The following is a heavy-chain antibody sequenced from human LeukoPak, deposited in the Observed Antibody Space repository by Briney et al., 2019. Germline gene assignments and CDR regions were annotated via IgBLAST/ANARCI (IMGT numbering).Heavy chain of an antibody. J-gene: IGHJ3*02. V-gene: IGHV3-30-3*01. D-gene: IGHD3-22*01. CDR3: ARGIPVYYYDSSGYPDAFDI. Sequence: GGSLRLSCAASGFTFSSYAMHWVRQAPGKGLEWVAVISYDGSNKYYADSVKGRFTISRDNAKNSLYLQMNSLRAEDTAVYYCARGIPVYYYDSSGYPDAFDIWGQGTMVTVSS. CDR1: GFTFSSYA. CDR2: ISYDGSNK.